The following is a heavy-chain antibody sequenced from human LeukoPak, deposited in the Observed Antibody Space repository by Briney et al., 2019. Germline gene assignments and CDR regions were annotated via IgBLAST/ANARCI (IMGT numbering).Heavy chain of an antibody. Sequence: GGSLRLSCAASGFTFSTYSMNWDRQAPGKGLEWVSSISSSSSYIYYADSVKGRFTISRDNAKNSLYLQMNSLRAEDTAVYYCAATIVRGVIGLDYWGQRTLVTVSS. D-gene: IGHD3-10*01. CDR1: GFTFSTYS. CDR3: AATIVRGVIGLDY. CDR2: ISSSSSYI. V-gene: IGHV3-21*01. J-gene: IGHJ4*02.